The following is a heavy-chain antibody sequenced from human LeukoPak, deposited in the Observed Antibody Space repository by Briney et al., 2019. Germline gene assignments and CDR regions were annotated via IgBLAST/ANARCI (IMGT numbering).Heavy chain of an antibody. CDR3: AGQHTSSSRGFDP. D-gene: IGHD6-6*01. CDR2: IYYSGST. V-gene: IGHV4-31*03. J-gene: IGHJ5*02. Sequence: SETLSLTCTVSGGSISSGGYYWSWIRQHPGKGLEWIGYIYYSGSTYYNPSLKSRVTISVDTSKNQFSLKLSSVTAADTAVYYCAGQHTSSSRGFDPWGQGTLVTVSS. CDR1: GGSISSGGYY.